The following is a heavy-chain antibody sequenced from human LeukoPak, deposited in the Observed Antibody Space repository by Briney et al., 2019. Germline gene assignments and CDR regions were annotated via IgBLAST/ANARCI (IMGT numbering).Heavy chain of an antibody. CDR2: VYQSGHT. CDR3: ARSIFGVVSFDY. V-gene: IGHV4-59*01. Sequence: PSETLSLTCTVSGGSISSYYWSWIRQPPGKGLEWIGYVYQSGHTNYNPSFKSRVTISIDTSKNQFSLKLSSVSAADAAVYYCARSIFGVVSFDYWGQGTLVTVSS. CDR1: GGSISSYY. D-gene: IGHD3-3*01. J-gene: IGHJ4*02.